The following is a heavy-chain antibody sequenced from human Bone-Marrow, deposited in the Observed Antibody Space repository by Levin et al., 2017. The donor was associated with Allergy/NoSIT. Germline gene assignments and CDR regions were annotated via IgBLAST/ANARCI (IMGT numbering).Heavy chain of an antibody. V-gene: IGHV4-59*01. CDR2: IYYNGRT. CDR3: ARSRYGDYVDY. Sequence: ASETLSLTCTVSGDSISPYYWSWIRQPPGKGLEWMGYIYYNGRTNYSPSLKSRVSISLDTSKTQFSLNLGSVTAADTAVYYCARSRYGDYVDYWGQGTQVTVSS. CDR1: GDSISPYY. J-gene: IGHJ4*02. D-gene: IGHD2-2*01.